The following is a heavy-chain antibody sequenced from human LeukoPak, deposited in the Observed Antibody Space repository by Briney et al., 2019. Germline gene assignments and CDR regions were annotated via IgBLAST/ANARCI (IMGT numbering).Heavy chain of an antibody. J-gene: IGHJ4*02. D-gene: IGHD4-17*01. CDR3: ARGWLAETTVVTPYNY. CDR1: GGTFSTYA. Sequence: SVKVSCKASGGTFSTYATSLVRQAPGQGLEWMGGIIAMFGKANYAQKFQGRVTITADESTSTAYMELSSLRSDDTAVYYCARGWLAETTVVTPYNYWGQGTLVTVSS. V-gene: IGHV1-69*01. CDR2: IIAMFGKA.